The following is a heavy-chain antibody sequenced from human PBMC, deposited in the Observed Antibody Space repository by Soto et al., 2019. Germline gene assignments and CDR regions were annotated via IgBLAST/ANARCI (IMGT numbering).Heavy chain of an antibody. Sequence: KTSETLSLTCAVYGGSFSGYYWSWIRQPPGKGLEWIGEINHSGSTNYNPSLKSRVTISVDTSKNQFSLKLSSVTAAGTAVYYCARGSSARDYWGQGTLVTVSS. D-gene: IGHD6-13*01. CDR3: ARGSSARDY. V-gene: IGHV4-34*01. CDR1: GGSFSGYY. J-gene: IGHJ4*02. CDR2: INHSGST.